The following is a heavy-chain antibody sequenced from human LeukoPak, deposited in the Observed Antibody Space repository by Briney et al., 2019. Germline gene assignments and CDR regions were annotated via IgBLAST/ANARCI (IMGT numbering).Heavy chain of an antibody. CDR2: INPGGSA. CDR1: GGSFSGYY. J-gene: IGHJ4*02. CDR3: AQGGGGAPSC. Sequence: SETLSLTCAVYGGSFSGYYWSWIRQPPGKGLEWIGEINPGGSADYNPSLKSRVTISVDTSKNQFSLKLSSVTAADTAVYYCAQGGGGAPSCWGQGTLVTVSS. D-gene: IGHD1-26*01. V-gene: IGHV4-34*01.